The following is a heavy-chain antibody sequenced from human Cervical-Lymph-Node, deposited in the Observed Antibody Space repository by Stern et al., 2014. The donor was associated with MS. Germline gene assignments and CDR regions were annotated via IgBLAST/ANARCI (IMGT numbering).Heavy chain of an antibody. CDR3: ARGLIVATINPYYYGMDV. CDR1: GGSISSGGYY. V-gene: IGHV4-31*03. J-gene: IGHJ6*02. Sequence: VQLEESGPGLVKPSQTLSLTCTVSGGSISSGGYYWGWIRQHPGKGLEWLGDIYYSGSTYYNPSLKSRVTISVDTSKNQFSLKLSSVTAADTAVYYCARGLIVATINPYYYGMDVWGQGTTVTVSS. D-gene: IGHD5-12*01. CDR2: IYYSGST.